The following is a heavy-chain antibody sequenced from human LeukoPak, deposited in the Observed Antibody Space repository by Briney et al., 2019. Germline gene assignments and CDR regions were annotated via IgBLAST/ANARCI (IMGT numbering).Heavy chain of an antibody. V-gene: IGHV1-18*01. J-gene: IGHJ6*02. D-gene: IGHD5-18*01. CDR1: GYTFTSYG. CDR2: ISAYNGNT. Sequence: GASVKVSCKASGYTFTSYGISWVRQAPGQGLEWMGWISAYNGNTNYAQKLQGRVTMTTDTSTSTAYMELRSLRSDDTAVYYCARDRVTHYYYYGMDVWGQGTTVTVSS. CDR3: ARDRVTHYYYYGMDV.